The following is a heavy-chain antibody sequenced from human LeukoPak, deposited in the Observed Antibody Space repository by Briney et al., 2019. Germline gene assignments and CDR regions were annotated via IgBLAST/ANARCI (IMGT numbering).Heavy chain of an antibody. D-gene: IGHD6-19*01. Sequence: PGGSLRLSCAASGFTFSSYAMHWVRQAPGKGLEWVAVISYDGSNKYYADSVKGRFTISRDNSKNTLYLQMNSLRAEDTAVYYCARDVLAVAGTGFDYWGQGTLVTVSS. CDR1: GFTFSSYA. CDR3: ARDVLAVAGTGFDY. CDR2: ISYDGSNK. V-gene: IGHV3-30*01. J-gene: IGHJ4*02.